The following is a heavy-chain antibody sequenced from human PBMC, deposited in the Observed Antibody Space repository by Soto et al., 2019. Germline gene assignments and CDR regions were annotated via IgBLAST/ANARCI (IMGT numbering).Heavy chain of an antibody. CDR3: ARGPKGRRGV. Sequence: EVQLVESGGGLVQPGGSLRLSCAASGFTFSSYWMHWVRQAPGKGLVWVSRINSDGSSTSYADSVKGRFTISRDNAKNTLYTQMISRRAEDTAVDYCARGPKGRRGVWGQGTTVTVSS. D-gene: IGHD3-16*01. CDR1: GFTFSSYW. CDR2: INSDGSST. V-gene: IGHV3-74*01. J-gene: IGHJ6*02.